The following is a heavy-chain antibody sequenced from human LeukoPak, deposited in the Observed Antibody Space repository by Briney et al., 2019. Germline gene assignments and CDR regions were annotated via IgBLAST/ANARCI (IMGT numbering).Heavy chain of an antibody. J-gene: IGHJ3*02. Sequence: GGSLRLSCAASGFTFSSYAMSWVRQAPGKGLEWVSAINKGGENTYYADSVKGRFTISRGNSKNTLYLQMNSLRAEDTATYYCAKLSGSFPLDIWGQGTMVPVSS. CDR3: AKLSGSFPLDI. CDR2: INKGGENT. V-gene: IGHV3-23*01. CDR1: GFTFSSYA. D-gene: IGHD1-26*01.